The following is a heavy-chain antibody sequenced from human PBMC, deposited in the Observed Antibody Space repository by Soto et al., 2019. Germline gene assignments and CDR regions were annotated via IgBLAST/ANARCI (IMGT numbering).Heavy chain of an antibody. J-gene: IGHJ4*02. CDR2: ISGSGGST. V-gene: IGHV3-23*01. CDR3: AKDYYYDSSGYYFLFDY. Sequence: GGLRLSCAASGFTFSSYAMSWVRQAPGKGLEWVSAISGSGGSTYYADSVKGRFTISRDNSKNTLYLQMNSLRAEDTAVYYCAKDYYYDSSGYYFLFDYWGQGTLVTVSS. CDR1: GFTFSSYA. D-gene: IGHD3-22*01.